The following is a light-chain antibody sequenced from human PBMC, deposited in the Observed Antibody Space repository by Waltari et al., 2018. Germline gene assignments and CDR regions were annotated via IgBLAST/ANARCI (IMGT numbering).Light chain of an antibody. CDR2: EDI. CDR3: DSSDSSSTTMV. Sequence: SYELTQPPSVSVSPGQTARITCSGDALSKKYVYWYQQKSGQAPVMVVYEDIKRPSGIPGRFSGSSSGTVATLTISGAQVDDEGDYYCDSSDSSSTTMVFGGGTTLTVL. J-gene: IGLJ2*01. V-gene: IGLV3-10*01. CDR1: ALSKKY.